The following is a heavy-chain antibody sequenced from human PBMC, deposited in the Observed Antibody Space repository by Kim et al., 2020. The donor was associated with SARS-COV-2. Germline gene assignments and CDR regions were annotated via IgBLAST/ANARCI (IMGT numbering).Heavy chain of an antibody. J-gene: IGHJ6*02. D-gene: IGHD5-12*01. CDR2: INSDGSST. CDR1: GFTFSSYW. CDR3: ARRSAYVGHGMDV. Sequence: GGSLRLSCAASGFTFSSYWMHWVRQAPGKGLVWVSRINSDGSSTSYADSVKGRFTISRDNAKNTLYLQMNSLRAEDTAVYYCARRSAYVGHGMDVWGQGTTVTVSS. V-gene: IGHV3-74*01.